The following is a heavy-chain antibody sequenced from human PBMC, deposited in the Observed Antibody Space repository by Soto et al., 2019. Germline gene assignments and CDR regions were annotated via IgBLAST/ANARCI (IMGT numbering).Heavy chain of an antibody. Sequence: QIHLEQSRIEMKEPGTSLKISCATSGYSFTNYGISWVRQAPGQGLEWMGWISGYNGTTKYAQSFHDRVVMTADKFTSTGYLEMRNLRSNDTAVYYCARANTWVTGRVGTHWGQGTKVTVSS. CDR2: ISGYNGTT. CDR3: ARANTWVTGRVGTH. D-gene: IGHD1-1*01. CDR1: GYSFTNYG. J-gene: IGHJ4*02. V-gene: IGHV1-18*01.